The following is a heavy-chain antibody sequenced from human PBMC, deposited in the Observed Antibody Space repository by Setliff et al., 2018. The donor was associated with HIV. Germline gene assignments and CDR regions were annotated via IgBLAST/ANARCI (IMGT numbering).Heavy chain of an antibody. D-gene: IGHD3-16*01. CDR1: GASISSGAYY. CDR3: GSIMVGGAMSYSYYYMDV. V-gene: IGHV4-61*08. Sequence: SETLSLTCAVSGASISSGAYYWSWIRQSPGKGFEWIGYIYSTGSTNYNPSLQSRVTIPMVASKNQFSLKLNSVTAADTAVYYCGSIMVGGAMSYSYYYMDVWGKGTTVTVSS. J-gene: IGHJ6*03. CDR2: IYSTGST.